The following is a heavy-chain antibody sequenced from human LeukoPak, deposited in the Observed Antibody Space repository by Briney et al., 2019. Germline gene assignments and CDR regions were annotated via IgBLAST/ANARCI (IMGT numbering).Heavy chain of an antibody. D-gene: IGHD2-15*01. Sequence: PSETLSLTCTVSGHSISSGYYWDWIRQPPGKGLEWIGSIYHSGSPYYNSSLKSRVTISVDTSKNQFSLKLSSVTAADTAVYYCAREGRYCGGGRCSYMDVWGKGTTVTVSS. CDR2: IYHSGSP. CDR3: AREGRYCGGGRCSYMDV. V-gene: IGHV4-38-2*02. J-gene: IGHJ6*03. CDR1: GHSISSGYY.